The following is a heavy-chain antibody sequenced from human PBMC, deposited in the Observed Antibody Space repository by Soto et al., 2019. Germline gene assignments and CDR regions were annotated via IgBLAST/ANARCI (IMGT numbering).Heavy chain of an antibody. Sequence: QVQLVESGGGVVQPGRSLRLSCAASGFTFSSYAMHWVRQAPGKGLEWVAVISYDGSNKYYADSVKGRFTISRDNSKNTLYLQMNSLRAEDTAVYYCARTHYGDYANFDYWGQGTLVTVSS. CDR3: ARTHYGDYANFDY. V-gene: IGHV3-30-3*01. D-gene: IGHD4-17*01. CDR1: GFTFSSYA. J-gene: IGHJ4*02. CDR2: ISYDGSNK.